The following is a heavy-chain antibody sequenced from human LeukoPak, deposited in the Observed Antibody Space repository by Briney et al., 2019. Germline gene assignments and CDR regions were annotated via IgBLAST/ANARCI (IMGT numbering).Heavy chain of an antibody. CDR2: ISWKSGNI. Sequence: PGGSLRLSCAATGFTFRDSSMNWVRQAPGKGLEWVSGISWKSGNINYADSVKGRFTISRDNAKNSLYLQMNSLTAEDTALYYCAKGRYSSIWYSFDYWGQGTLVTVSS. CDR3: AKGRYSSIWYSFDY. V-gene: IGHV3-9*01. CDR1: GFTFRDSS. J-gene: IGHJ4*02. D-gene: IGHD6-13*01.